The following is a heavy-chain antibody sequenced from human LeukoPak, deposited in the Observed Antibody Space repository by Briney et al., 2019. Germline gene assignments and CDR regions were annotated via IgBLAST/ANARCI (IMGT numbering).Heavy chain of an antibody. J-gene: IGHJ4*02. V-gene: IGHV1-24*01. CDR2: FDPEDGET. D-gene: IGHD5-18*01. CDR3: ATGGTRGYSYGYPDY. CDR1: GYTLTELS. Sequence: AASVKVSCKVSGYTLTELSMHWVRQAPGKGLEWMGGFDPEDGETIYAQKFQGRVTMTEDTSTDTAYMELSSLRSEDTAVYYCATGGTRGYSYGYPDYWGQGTLVTVSS.